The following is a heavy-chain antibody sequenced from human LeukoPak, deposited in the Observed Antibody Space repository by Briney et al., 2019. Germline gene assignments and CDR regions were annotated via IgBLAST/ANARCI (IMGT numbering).Heavy chain of an antibody. D-gene: IGHD6-19*01. V-gene: IGHV4-39*02. CDR2: IYYSGST. Sequence: SETLSLTRTVSGGSISSSSYYWGWIRQPAGKGLEWIGSIYYSGSTYYNPSLKSRVTISVDTSKNHSSLKLSSVTAADTAVYYCARAVAGTIKYYFDYWGQGTLVTVSS. CDR3: ARAVAGTIKYYFDY. CDR1: GGSISSSSYY. J-gene: IGHJ4*02.